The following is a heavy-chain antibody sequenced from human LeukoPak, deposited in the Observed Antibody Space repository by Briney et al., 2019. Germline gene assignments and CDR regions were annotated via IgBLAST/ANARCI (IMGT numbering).Heavy chain of an antibody. CDR3: ARGSTPAAARYYYYYMDV. CDR2: IYYSGST. CDR1: GGSISSGGYY. D-gene: IGHD2-2*01. V-gene: IGHV4-31*03. Sequence: MPSEILSLTCTVSGGSISSGGYYWSWIRQHPGKGLEWIGYIYYSGSTYYNPSLKSRVTISVDTSKNQFSLKLSSVTAADTAVYYCARGSTPAAARYYYYYMDVWGKGTTVTVSS. J-gene: IGHJ6*03.